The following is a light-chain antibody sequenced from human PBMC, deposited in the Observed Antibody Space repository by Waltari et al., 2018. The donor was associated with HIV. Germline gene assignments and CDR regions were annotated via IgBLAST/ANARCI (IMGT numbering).Light chain of an antibody. CDR3: RSYNSSSTHLV. CDR1: TSAVGSYNY. J-gene: IGLJ3*02. V-gene: IGLV2-14*01. Sequence: PDPVSGSPGHSITVSVTGTTSAVGSYNYDSWYQQHPGKAPRLMIYEVSKRPSGVPNRFSGSNSGKTASLTISGLQAEDEADYYCRSYNSSSTHLVFGGGTKLTVL. CDR2: EVS.